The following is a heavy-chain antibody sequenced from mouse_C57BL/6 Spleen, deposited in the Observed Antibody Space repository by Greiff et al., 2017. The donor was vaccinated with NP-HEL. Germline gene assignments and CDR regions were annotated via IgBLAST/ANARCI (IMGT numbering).Heavy chain of an antibody. D-gene: IGHD2-3*01. CDR1: GFTFSSYA. CDR2: ISDGGSYT. CDR3: AREDGGLAY. Sequence: EVKLVESGGGLVKPGGSLKLSCAASGFTFSSYAMSWVRQTPEKRLEWVATISDGGSYTYYPDNVKGRFTISRDNAKNNLYLHMSHLKSEDTAMYYCAREDGGLAYWGQGTLVTVSA. V-gene: IGHV5-4*01. J-gene: IGHJ3*01.